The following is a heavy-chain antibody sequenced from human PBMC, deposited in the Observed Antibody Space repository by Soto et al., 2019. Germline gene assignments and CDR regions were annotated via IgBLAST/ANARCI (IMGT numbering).Heavy chain of an antibody. D-gene: IGHD6-13*01. CDR3: ARSRYSSSWYRLSY. V-gene: IGHV1-69*12. CDR1: GGTFSSYA. J-gene: IGHJ4*02. CDR2: IIPIFGTA. Sequence: QVQLVQSGAEVKKPGSSVKVSCKASGGTFSSYAISWVRQAPGQGLEWMGGIIPIFGTANYAQKIQGRVTITADESTSTAYMEPSSLRSEDTAVYYCARSRYSSSWYRLSYWGQGTLVTVSS.